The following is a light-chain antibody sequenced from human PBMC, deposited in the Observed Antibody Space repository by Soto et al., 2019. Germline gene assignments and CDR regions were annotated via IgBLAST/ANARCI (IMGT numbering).Light chain of an antibody. CDR1: QDINNY. J-gene: IGKJ4*01. Sequence: DIQMTQSPSSLSASVGDKVTITCQASQDINNYLNWYQQKPGKAPKLLIYDASHLETGVPSRFSGSGSGTEFNFRIRSPPAEDIATYYCQQSDNLPLTFGGGTKVQI. CDR3: QQSDNLPLT. V-gene: IGKV1-33*01. CDR2: DAS.